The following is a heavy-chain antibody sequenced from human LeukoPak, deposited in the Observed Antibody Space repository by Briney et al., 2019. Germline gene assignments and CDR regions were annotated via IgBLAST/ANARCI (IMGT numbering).Heavy chain of an antibody. CDR1: GFTFSSYA. Sequence: GGSLRLSCAASGFTFSSYAMSWVRQAPGKGLEWVAFIRYDGSNKYYADSVKGRFTISRDNSKNTLYLQMNSLRAEDTAVYYCAARIAAVPDYWGQGTLVTVSS. D-gene: IGHD6-13*01. J-gene: IGHJ4*02. CDR2: IRYDGSNK. V-gene: IGHV3-30*02. CDR3: AARIAAVPDY.